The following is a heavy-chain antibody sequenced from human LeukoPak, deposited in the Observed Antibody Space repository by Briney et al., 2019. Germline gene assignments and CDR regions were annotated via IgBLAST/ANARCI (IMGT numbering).Heavy chain of an antibody. V-gene: IGHV3-21*01. Sequence: PGGSLRLSCAASGFTFSSYSMNWVRQAPGKGLEWVSSISSSSSYIYYADSVKGRFTISRNNAKNTLYLQMNSLRAEDTAVYYCAREIFYGSGSPKIDSWGQGTLVTVSS. D-gene: IGHD3-10*01. CDR2: ISSSSSYI. CDR1: GFTFSSYS. J-gene: IGHJ4*02. CDR3: AREIFYGSGSPKIDS.